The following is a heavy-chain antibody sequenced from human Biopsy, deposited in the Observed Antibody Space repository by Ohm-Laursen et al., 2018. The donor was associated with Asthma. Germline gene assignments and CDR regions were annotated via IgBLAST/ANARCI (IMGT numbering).Heavy chain of an antibody. CDR2: VNTGNGDT. D-gene: IGHD3-9*01. V-gene: IGHV1-3*04. CDR3: ARTYYDFLTGQVKDVFGV. J-gene: IGHJ3*01. CDR1: GYNFISFA. Sequence: SSVKASCKASGYNFISFAIHWVRQAPGQRLEWMGWVNTGNGDTKYSQKFQGRVTITRDTSASTAYMELRSLRSEDTATYYCARTYYDFLTGQVKDVFGVWGQGKMVTVSS.